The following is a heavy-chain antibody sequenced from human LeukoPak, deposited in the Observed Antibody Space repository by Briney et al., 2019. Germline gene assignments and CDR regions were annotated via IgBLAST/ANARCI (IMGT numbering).Heavy chain of an antibody. CDR2: IHRGGDT. J-gene: IGHJ4*02. V-gene: IGHV3-66*01. CDR3: ARDPGYGLGVDYGDY. Sequence: GGSLRLSCAASGFTFSSFAMSWVRQAPGKGLEWLSVIHRGGDTYYADSVKGRFTISRDSSKNTVFLQMDSLRAEDTAVYYCARDPGYGLGVDYGDYWGQGTLVTVSS. CDR1: GFTFSSFA. D-gene: IGHD3-10*01.